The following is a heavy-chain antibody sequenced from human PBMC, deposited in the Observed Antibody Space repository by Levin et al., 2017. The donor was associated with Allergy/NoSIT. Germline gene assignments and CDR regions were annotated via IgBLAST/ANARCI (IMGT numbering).Heavy chain of an antibody. CDR1: GFTISEYA. J-gene: IGHJ3*01. V-gene: IGHV3-23*01. CDR3: AKKQGGTSGFSFDV. Sequence: GGSLRLSCAVSGFTISEYAMAWVRQAPGKGLEWVSVITGGGFNTYYGDSVKGRFTVSRDDSKDTLYLDLNSLRAEDTDVYYCAKKQGGTSGFSFDVWGQGTMVTVSS. CDR2: ITGGGFNT. D-gene: IGHD1-1*01.